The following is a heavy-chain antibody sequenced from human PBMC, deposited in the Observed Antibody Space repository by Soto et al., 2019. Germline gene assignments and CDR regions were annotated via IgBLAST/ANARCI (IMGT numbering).Heavy chain of an antibody. J-gene: IGHJ4*02. CDR2: FNIGNGNT. V-gene: IGHV1-3*04. CDR3: ARDSWGFDY. D-gene: IGHD7-27*01. Sequence: ASVKISCKASGYTFTSYSMHWVRQAPGQRLEWVGWFNIGNGNTEFSQKFQGRVTITRDTSASTDYMELSSLTSEDTAVYYCARDSWGFDYWGQGTLVTVSS. CDR1: GYTFTSYS.